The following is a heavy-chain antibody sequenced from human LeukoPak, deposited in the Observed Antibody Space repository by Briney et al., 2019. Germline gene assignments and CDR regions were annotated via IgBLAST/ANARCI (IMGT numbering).Heavy chain of an antibody. J-gene: IGHJ4*02. CDR1: GFTFSSYG. V-gene: IGHV3-30*18. Sequence: GRSLRLSCAASGFTFSSYGMHWVRQAPGKGLEWVAVISYDGSNKYYADSVKGRFTISRDNSKNTLYLQMNSLRAEDTAVYYCAKSKAHYYDSSGYWYYSDYWGQGTLVTVSS. CDR3: AKSKAHYYDSSGYWYYSDY. CDR2: ISYDGSNK. D-gene: IGHD3-22*01.